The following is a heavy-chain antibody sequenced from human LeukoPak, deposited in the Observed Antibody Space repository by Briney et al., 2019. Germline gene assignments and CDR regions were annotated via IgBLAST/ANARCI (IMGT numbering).Heavy chain of an antibody. CDR2: IKQDGSEK. CDR3: ARVADYWSGPNYMDV. J-gene: IGHJ6*03. V-gene: IGHV3-7*01. Sequence: PGGSLRLSCAASGFTFSTYWMTWVRQAPGKGLEWVANIKQDGSEKYYVDSVKGRFTISRDNAKNSLYLQMNSLRAEDTAVYYCARVADYWSGPNYMDVWGKGTTVTVSS. D-gene: IGHD3-3*01. CDR1: GFTFSTYW.